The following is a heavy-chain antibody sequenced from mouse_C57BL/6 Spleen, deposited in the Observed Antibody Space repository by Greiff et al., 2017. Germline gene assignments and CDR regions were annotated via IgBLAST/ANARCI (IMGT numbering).Heavy chain of an antibody. CDR3: AQPYYDSSWGDWSSDV. Sequence: VQLQQPGPELVQPAAPVKISCTASGYSLPGSFMNWVKQSHGTSHEWIGRINPYYGDTFYNQQFQGKATLTVDKSSSTAHMELLSLTSEDFAVYYCAQPYYDSSWGDWSSDVLGTWTTVTVSA. D-gene: IGHD1-1*01. CDR1: GYSLPGSF. V-gene: IGHV1-37*01. J-gene: IGHJ1*03. CDR2: INPYYGDT.